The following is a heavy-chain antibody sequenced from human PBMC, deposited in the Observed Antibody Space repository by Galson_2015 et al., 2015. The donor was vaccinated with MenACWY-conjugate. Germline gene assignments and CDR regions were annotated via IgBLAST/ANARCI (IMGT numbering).Heavy chain of an antibody. D-gene: IGHD1-26*01. V-gene: IGHV5-51*01. CDR3: ARHPPGGRGMDV. Sequence: QSGAEVKKPGESLKISCKGSGYSFTNFWIAWVRQMPGKGLEWVGVIDTFNSNVRYSPSFQGQVTISADESISTAYLQWSSLKASDAAMYYCARHPPGGRGMDVSGRGTPVTVSS. J-gene: IGHJ6*02. CDR2: IDTFNSNV. CDR1: GYSFTNFW.